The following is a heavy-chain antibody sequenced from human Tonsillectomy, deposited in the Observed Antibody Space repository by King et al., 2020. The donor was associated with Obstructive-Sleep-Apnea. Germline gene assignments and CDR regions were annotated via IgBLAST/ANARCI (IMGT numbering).Heavy chain of an antibody. CDR3: ARADRDYDVFYGLDV. D-gene: IGHD3-9*01. V-gene: IGHV3-11*01. J-gene: IGHJ6*02. Sequence: VQLVESGGGLVKPGGSLRLSCAASGFSFSVYYMNWIRQAPGKGLEWVAHISASGSTIYDADSVKGRFTISRDNAKNSLFLQMNSLRADDTAVYYCARADRDYDVFYGLDVWGQGTTVTVSS. CDR1: GFSFSVYY. CDR2: ISASGSTI.